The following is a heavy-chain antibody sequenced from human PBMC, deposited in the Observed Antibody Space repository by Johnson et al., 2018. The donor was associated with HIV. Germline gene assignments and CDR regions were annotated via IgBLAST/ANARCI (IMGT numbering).Heavy chain of an antibody. D-gene: IGHD5-24*01. CDR1: GFTFSSYA. CDR3: ARACRDGYTCDAFDI. V-gene: IGHV3-23*04. J-gene: IGHJ3*02. CDR2: ISDSGGST. Sequence: VQLVESGGGIVQPGRSLRLSCAASGFTFSSYAMHWVRQAPGKGLEWVSGISDSGGSTDYPDSVKGRFTVSGDNSKNMLYVQMNTLRAEDTAVYYCARACRDGYTCDAFDIWGQGTMVTVSS.